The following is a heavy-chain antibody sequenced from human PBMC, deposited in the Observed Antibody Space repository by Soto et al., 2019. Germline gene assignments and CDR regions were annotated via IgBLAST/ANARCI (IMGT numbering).Heavy chain of an antibody. CDR2: IYTSGST. J-gene: IGHJ3*02. CDR1: GGSISSYY. V-gene: IGHV4-4*07. D-gene: IGHD6-13*01. CDR3: ARDMRDSSSWCGAFDI. Sequence: PSETLSLTCTVSGGSISSYYWSWIRQPAWKGLEWIGRIYTSGSTNYNPSLKSRVTMSVDTSKNQFSLKLSSVTAAATAVYYCARDMRDSSSWCGAFDIWGQGTMVTVSS.